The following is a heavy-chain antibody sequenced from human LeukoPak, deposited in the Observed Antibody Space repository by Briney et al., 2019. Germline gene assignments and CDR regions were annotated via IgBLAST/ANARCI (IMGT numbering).Heavy chain of an antibody. J-gene: IGHJ4*02. CDR1: RFTFTGFA. V-gene: IGHV3-30-3*01. Sequence: GSLRLSCVASRFTFTGFAMHWVRQAPGKGLEWVAVISWDGSTKYYADSVKGRFTISRDNSKNTLYLQMNSLRAEDTAVYYCGRDGGGSGWYTHLDYWGQGILVTVSS. D-gene: IGHD6-19*01. CDR2: ISWDGSTK. CDR3: GRDGGGSGWYTHLDY.